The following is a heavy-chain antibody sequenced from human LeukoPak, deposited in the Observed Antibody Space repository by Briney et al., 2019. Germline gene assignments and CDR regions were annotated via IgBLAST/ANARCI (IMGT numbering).Heavy chain of an antibody. CDR1: GFTFSSYW. D-gene: IGHD6-13*01. CDR3: ARDRQQLVEDAFDI. J-gene: IGHJ3*02. V-gene: IGHV3-7*01. CDR2: IKQDGSEK. Sequence: GGSLRLSFAASGFTFSSYWMSWVRQAPGKGLEWVANIKQDGSEKYYVDSVKGRFTISRDNAKNSLYLQMNSLRAEDTAVYYCARDRQQLVEDAFDIWGQGTMVTVSS.